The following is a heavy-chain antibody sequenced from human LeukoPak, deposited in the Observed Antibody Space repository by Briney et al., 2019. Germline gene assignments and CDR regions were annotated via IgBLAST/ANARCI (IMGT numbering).Heavy chain of an antibody. V-gene: IGHV4-38-2*01. CDR1: GFTFSSYS. CDR3: AWWLLWFGESIWGV. D-gene: IGHD3-10*01. CDR2: IYHSGST. Sequence: PGGSLRLSCAASGFTFSSYSMNWVRQAPGKGLEWIGSIYHSGSTYYNPSLKSRVTISVDTSKNQFSLKLSSVTAADTAVYYCAWWLLWFGESIWGVWGQGTTVTVSS. J-gene: IGHJ6*02.